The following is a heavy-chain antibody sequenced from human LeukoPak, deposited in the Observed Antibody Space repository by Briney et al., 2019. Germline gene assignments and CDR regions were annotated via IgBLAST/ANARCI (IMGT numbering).Heavy chain of an antibody. V-gene: IGHV3-7*01. J-gene: IGHJ4*02. Sequence: GGSLRLSCAASGFTFSHYWMTWVRQAPGKGLEWVANEKEDGSQKTYVDSVKGRFTISRDNAKNSLFLQMNNVRADDTAVYYCARYTYKHDCWGQGTLVTVSS. CDR3: ARYTYKHDC. CDR2: EKEDGSQK. D-gene: IGHD5-24*01. CDR1: GFTFSHYW.